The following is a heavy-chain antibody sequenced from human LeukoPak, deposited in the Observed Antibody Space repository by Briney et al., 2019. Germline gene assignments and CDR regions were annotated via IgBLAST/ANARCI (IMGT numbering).Heavy chain of an antibody. D-gene: IGHD6-19*01. CDR3: ARHPIAVAPRGFDY. Sequence: NPSETLSLTCTVSGGSINSYYWGWIRQPPGKGLEWIGSIYYSGSTYYNPSLKGRVTISVDTSKNQFSLKLSSVTAADTAVYYCARHPIAVAPRGFDYWGQGTLVTVSS. CDR1: GGSINSYY. CDR2: IYYSGST. J-gene: IGHJ4*02. V-gene: IGHV4-39*01.